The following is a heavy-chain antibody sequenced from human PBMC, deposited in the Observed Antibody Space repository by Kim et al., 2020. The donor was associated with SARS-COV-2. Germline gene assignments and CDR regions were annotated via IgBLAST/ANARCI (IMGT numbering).Heavy chain of an antibody. Sequence: GGSLRLSCAASGFIFSNNGMTWVRQAPGKGLEWVSGISRNGDITSYADSVKGRFTISRDNSKNTLYLQMNSLRAEDTAVYYCAVAPYHDDYFCGQGTLVTVSS. J-gene: IGHJ4*02. CDR2: ISRNGDIT. D-gene: IGHD4-17*01. CDR3: AVAPYHDDYF. CDR1: GFIFSNNG. V-gene: IGHV3-23*01.